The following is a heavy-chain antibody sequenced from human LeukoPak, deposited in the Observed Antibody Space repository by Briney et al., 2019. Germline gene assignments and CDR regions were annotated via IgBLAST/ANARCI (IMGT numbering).Heavy chain of an antibody. D-gene: IGHD3-22*01. V-gene: IGHV1-69*13. Sequence: SVKVSCKASGGTFIRFTISWVRQAPGQGFEWMGGITPTFGTANFAQKFQGRVSITADESTSTAFMELSSLRSEDTAVYYCAREWGLESSGYYYAYWGQGTLVTVSS. CDR1: GGTFIRFT. CDR3: AREWGLESSGYYYAY. CDR2: ITPTFGTA. J-gene: IGHJ4*02.